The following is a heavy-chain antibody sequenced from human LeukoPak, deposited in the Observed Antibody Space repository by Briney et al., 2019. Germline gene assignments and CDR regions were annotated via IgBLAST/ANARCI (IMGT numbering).Heavy chain of an antibody. CDR1: GFTFSSYA. D-gene: IGHD6-13*01. CDR3: AKDQLLAAAPNWFDP. CDR2: ISGSGGST. Sequence: PGGSLRLSCAASGFTFSSYAMSWVRQAPGKGLEWVSAISGSGGSTYYADSVKGRFTISRDNSKNTPYLQMNSLRAEDTAVYYCAKDQLLAAAPNWFDPWGQGTLVTVSS. V-gene: IGHV3-23*01. J-gene: IGHJ5*02.